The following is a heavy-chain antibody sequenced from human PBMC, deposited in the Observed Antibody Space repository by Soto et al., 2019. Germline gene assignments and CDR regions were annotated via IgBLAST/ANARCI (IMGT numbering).Heavy chain of an antibody. J-gene: IGHJ4*02. D-gene: IGHD6-6*01. CDR1: GGSISSYY. Sequence: SETLSLTCTVSGGSISSYYWSWIRQPPGKGLEWIGYIYYSGSTNYNPSLKSRVIISVDTSKNQFSLKLTSVTAADTAVYYCAAPPRYWGQGTLVTVSS. V-gene: IGHV4-59*01. CDR3: AAPPRY. CDR2: IYYSGST.